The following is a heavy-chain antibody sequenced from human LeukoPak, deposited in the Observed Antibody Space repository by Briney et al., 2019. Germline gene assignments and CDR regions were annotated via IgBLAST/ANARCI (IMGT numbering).Heavy chain of an antibody. V-gene: IGHV3-11*01. Sequence: GGSLRLSCAASGFTFSDYYMSWIRQAPGKGLEWVSYISSSGSTIYYADSVKGRFTISRDNAKNSLYLQMNSLRAEDTAVYYCAKEVGATVQYYFDYWGQGTLVTVSS. D-gene: IGHD1-26*01. CDR2: ISSSGSTI. CDR3: AKEVGATVQYYFDY. CDR1: GFTFSDYY. J-gene: IGHJ4*02.